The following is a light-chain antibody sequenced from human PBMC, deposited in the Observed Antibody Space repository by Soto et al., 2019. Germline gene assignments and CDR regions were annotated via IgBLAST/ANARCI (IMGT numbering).Light chain of an antibody. V-gene: IGLV2-14*01. CDR2: EIS. Sequence: QSVLTQPASVSGSPGQSITISCTGTSSDVGGYKYVSWYQQHPGKAPELLIYEISNRPSGVSSRFSGSKSGNTASLTISGLQAEDEADYYCSSYTNTNTRVFGGGTKLTVL. CDR1: SSDVGGYKY. J-gene: IGLJ3*02. CDR3: SSYTNTNTRV.